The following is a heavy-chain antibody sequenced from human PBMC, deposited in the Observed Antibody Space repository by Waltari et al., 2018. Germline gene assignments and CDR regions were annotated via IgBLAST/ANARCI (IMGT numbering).Heavy chain of an antibody. V-gene: IGHV3-23*04. J-gene: IGHJ4*02. CDR2: ISGSGGGT. CDR1: GFTFSSYA. Sequence: EVQVVESGGGLVQPGGSLRLSCAASGFTFSSYAMNWVRQAPGKGLEWVSAISGSGGGTYYADSVKGRFTISRDKSKNTLYLQMNSLRAEDTAVYYCAKSKTNFETWDYWGQGTLVTVSS. D-gene: IGHD7-27*01. CDR3: AKSKTNFETWDY.